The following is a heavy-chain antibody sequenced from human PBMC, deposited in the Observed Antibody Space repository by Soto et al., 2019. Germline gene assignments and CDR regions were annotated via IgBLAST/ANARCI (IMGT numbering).Heavy chain of an antibody. CDR3: AAAVATITGEGDAFDI. Sequence: QMQLVQSGPEVKKPGTSVKVSCKASGFTFTSSAMQWVRQARGQRREWIGWIVVGSGNTNYAQKFQERVTITRDMSTSTAYMELSSLRSEDTAVYYCAAAVATITGEGDAFDIWGQGTMVTVSS. CDR2: IVVGSGNT. J-gene: IGHJ3*02. V-gene: IGHV1-58*02. D-gene: IGHD5-12*01. CDR1: GFTFTSSA.